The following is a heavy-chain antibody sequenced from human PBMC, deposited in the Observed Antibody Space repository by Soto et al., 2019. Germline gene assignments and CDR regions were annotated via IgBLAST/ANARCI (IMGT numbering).Heavy chain of an antibody. CDR2: IYYSGST. J-gene: IGHJ5*02. CDR1: GGSISSYY. Sequence: SETLSLTCTVSGGSISSYYWSWIRQPPGKGLEWIGYIYYSGSTNYNPSLKSRVTISVDTSKNQFSLKLSSVTAADTAVYYCARVWFGELLSWSDPWGQGTLVTVSS. CDR3: ARVWFGELLSWSDP. D-gene: IGHD3-10*01. V-gene: IGHV4-59*01.